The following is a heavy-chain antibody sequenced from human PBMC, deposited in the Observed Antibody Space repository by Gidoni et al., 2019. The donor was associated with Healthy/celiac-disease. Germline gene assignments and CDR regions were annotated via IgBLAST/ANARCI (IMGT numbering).Heavy chain of an antibody. CDR2: ISGRGGSK. J-gene: IGHJ4*02. V-gene: IGHV3-23*01. CDR3: AKDLLIYSNYPNFDY. Sequence: EVQLLESGGGLLQPGGSLRLSCAASGFTFSSYAMSWVRQATGKGLEWVSAISGRGGSKYYADSVKGRFNISRDNAKNTLYLQMNSMRAEDTAVYYCAKDLLIYSNYPNFDYWGQGTLVTVSS. D-gene: IGHD4-4*01. CDR1: GFTFSSYA.